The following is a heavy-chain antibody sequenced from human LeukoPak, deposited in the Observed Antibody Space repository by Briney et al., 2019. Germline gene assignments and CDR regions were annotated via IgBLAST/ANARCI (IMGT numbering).Heavy chain of an antibody. Sequence: GESLKISCKGSGYSFTSYWIGWVRQMPGKGLEWMGIIYPGDSDTRSSPSFQGQVTISPDKSISTAYLQWSSLKASDTAMYYSARLDDYGGTFYYFDYWGQGTLVTVSS. J-gene: IGHJ4*02. CDR2: IYPGDSDT. CDR3: ARLDDYGGTFYYFDY. D-gene: IGHD4-23*01. V-gene: IGHV5-51*01. CDR1: GYSFTSYW.